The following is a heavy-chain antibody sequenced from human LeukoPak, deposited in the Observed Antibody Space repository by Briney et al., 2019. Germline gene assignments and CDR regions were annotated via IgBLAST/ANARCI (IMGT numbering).Heavy chain of an antibody. CDR3: ARAYDSKYYSDSTRTRNIFDS. V-gene: IGHV4-34*01. D-gene: IGHD3-22*01. J-gene: IGHJ4*02. CDR2: INHSGST. Sequence: SETLSLTCAVYGGTFSGYYWSWIRQPPGMGLEWIGEINHSGSTNYNPSLKSRVTISVDTSKNQFSLKLTSVTAADTAVYYCARAYDSKYYSDSTRTRNIFDSWGQGTLVTVSS. CDR1: GGTFSGYY.